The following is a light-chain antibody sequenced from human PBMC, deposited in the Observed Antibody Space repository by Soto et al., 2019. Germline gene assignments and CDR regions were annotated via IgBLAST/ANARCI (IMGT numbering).Light chain of an antibody. Sequence: QPVLTQPPSASGTPGQRVTISCSGSSSNIGSNTVNSYQQLPGTSPKLLIYSNNQRPSGVPDRFSGSKSVTAAALAISGLQSEDEADYYGAAWDDSLSGYVFGTGTNVTVL. V-gene: IGLV1-44*01. CDR3: AAWDDSLSGYV. CDR2: SNN. CDR1: SSNIGSNT. J-gene: IGLJ1*01.